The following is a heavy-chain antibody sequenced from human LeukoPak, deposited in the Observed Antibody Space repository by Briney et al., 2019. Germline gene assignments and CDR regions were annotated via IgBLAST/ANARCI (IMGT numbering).Heavy chain of an antibody. CDR1: GGSISSYY. D-gene: IGHD6-13*01. V-gene: IGHV4-59*01. CDR2: IYNSGST. CDR3: ARAYSSSWYYWYFDL. Sequence: SETPSLTCTVSGGSISSYYWSWIRQPPGKGLEWIGYIYNSGSTNYNPSLKSRVIISVDTSKNQFSLKLSSVTAADTAVYYCARAYSSSWYYWYFDLWGRGTLVTVSS. J-gene: IGHJ2*01.